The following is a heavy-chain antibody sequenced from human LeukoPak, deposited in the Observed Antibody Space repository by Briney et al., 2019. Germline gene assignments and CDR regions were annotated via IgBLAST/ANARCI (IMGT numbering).Heavy chain of an antibody. D-gene: IGHD3-10*01. CDR3: ARVASVLLWFGELEN. CDR2: IYYSGST. CDR1: GGSISSSSYY. J-gene: IGHJ4*02. Sequence: SETLSLTCTVSGGSISSSSYYWGWIRQPPGKGLEWIGSIYYSGSTYYNPSLKSRVTISVDTSKNQFSLKLSSVTAADTAAYYCARVASVLLWFGELENWGQGTLVTVSS. V-gene: IGHV4-39*07.